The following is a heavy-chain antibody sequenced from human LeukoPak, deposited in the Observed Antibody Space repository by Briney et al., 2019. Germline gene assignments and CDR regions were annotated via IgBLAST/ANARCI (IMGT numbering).Heavy chain of an antibody. V-gene: IGHV3-30*18. Sequence: GRSLRLSCAASGFTFSSYGMHWVRQAPGKGLEWVAVISYDGSNKYYADSVKGRFTISRDNSKNTLYLQMNSLRAEDTAVYYCAKDPRWFGGVIAPDYWGQGTLVTVSS. CDR2: ISYDGSNK. D-gene: IGHD3-16*02. CDR3: AKDPRWFGGVIAPDY. CDR1: GFTFSSYG. J-gene: IGHJ4*02.